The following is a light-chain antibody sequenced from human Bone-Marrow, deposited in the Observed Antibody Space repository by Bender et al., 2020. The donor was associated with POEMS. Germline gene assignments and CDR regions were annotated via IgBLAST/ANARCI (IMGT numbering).Light chain of an antibody. Sequence: QSALTQPASLSASPGQSITISCTGTSSDVGSCNLVSWYQHFPGKAPKLVIYDVTKRPSGLPDRFSGSKSGNTASLTISGLQAEDEADYYCCSYAGTYTWLFGGGTKLTVL. CDR3: CSYAGTYTWL. V-gene: IGLV2-23*02. CDR1: SSDVGSCNL. CDR2: DVT. J-gene: IGLJ3*02.